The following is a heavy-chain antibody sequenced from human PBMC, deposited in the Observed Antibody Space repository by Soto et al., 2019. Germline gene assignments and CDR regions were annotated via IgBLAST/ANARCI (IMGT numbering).Heavy chain of an antibody. CDR1: GGSFSGYY. V-gene: IGHV4-34*01. Sequence: SETLSLTCAVYGGSFSGYYWTRIRQPPGTGLEWIGEINHSGSTNYNPSLKSRVTISVDTSKNQFSLRLTSVTAADTAVYYCGILDMITFGGVIGPNDAFDSWGQGKMVT. CDR2: INHSGST. CDR3: GILDMITFGGVIGPNDAFDS. D-gene: IGHD3-16*02. J-gene: IGHJ3*02.